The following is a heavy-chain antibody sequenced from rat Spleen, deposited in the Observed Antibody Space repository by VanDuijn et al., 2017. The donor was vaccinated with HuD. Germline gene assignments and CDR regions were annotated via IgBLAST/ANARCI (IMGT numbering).Heavy chain of an antibody. CDR1: GFSLNSYH. CDR3: ARHLREASGVMDV. D-gene: IGHD4-3*01. V-gene: IGHV2-72*01. Sequence: QVQLKESGPGLVQPSQTLSLTCTVSGFSLNSYHVSWVRQPPGKSLVWMGTIWAGGGTNYNSAVQSRLSISRDTSKSQVVLKMNSLQPEDTGTYYCARHLREASGVMDVWGQGASVTVSS. CDR2: IWAGGGT. J-gene: IGHJ4*01.